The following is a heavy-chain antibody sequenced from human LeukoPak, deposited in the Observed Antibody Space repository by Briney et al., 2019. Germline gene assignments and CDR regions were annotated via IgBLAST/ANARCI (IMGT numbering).Heavy chain of an antibody. J-gene: IGHJ4*02. CDR1: GFTVSSNY. V-gene: IGHV3-7*01. CDR3: ASVQMGAISYYFDY. D-gene: IGHD1-26*01. CDR2: IKQDGSEK. Sequence: GGSLRLSCAASGFTVSSNYMSWVRQAPGKGLEWVANIKQDGSEKYYVDSVKGRFTISRDNAKNSLYLQMNSLRAEDTAVYYCASVQMGAISYYFDYWGQGTLVTVSS.